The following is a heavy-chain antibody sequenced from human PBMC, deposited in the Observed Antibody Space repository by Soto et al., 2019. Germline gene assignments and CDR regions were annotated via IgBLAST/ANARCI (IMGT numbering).Heavy chain of an antibody. CDR1: GFTFSSYA. J-gene: IGHJ5*02. CDR3: AKDLGSGSYTDWFDP. D-gene: IGHD3-10*01. CDR2: ISGSGGST. Sequence: GGSLRLSCAASGFTFSSYAMSWVRQAPGKGLEWVSAISGSGGSTYYADSVKGRFTISRDNSKNTLYLQMNSLRAEDTAVYYCAKDLGSGSYTDWFDPWGQGTLVTVSS. V-gene: IGHV3-23*01.